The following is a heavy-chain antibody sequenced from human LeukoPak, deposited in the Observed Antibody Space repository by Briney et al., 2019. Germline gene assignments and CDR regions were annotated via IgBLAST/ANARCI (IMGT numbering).Heavy chain of an antibody. CDR3: ARGRTFGGVIVTNRLDY. D-gene: IGHD3-16*02. CDR2: INHSGST. J-gene: IGHJ4*02. V-gene: IGHV4-34*01. Sequence: KPSETLSLTCAVYGGSFSGYYWSWIRQPPGKGLEWIGEINHSGSTNYNPSLKSRVTISVDTSKNQFSLKLSSVTAADTAVYYCARGRTFGGVIVTNRLDYWGQGTLVTVSS. CDR1: GGSFSGYY.